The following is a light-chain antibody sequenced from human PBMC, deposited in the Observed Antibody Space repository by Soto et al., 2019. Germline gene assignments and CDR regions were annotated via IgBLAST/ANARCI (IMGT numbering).Light chain of an antibody. CDR3: SSYTSTDTVI. CDR2: RVT. Sequence: QSALTQPASVSGSPGQSITISCTGSSSDVGGYNYVSWYQHHPDEAPKLMIYRVTVRPSGASSRFSGSKSGNTASLTISGLQAEDEGHYYCSSYTSTDTVIFGGGTKLTVL. J-gene: IGLJ2*01. V-gene: IGLV2-14*01. CDR1: SSDVGGYNY.